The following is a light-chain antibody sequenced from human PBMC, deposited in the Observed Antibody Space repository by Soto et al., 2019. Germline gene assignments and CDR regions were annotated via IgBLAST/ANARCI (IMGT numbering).Light chain of an antibody. CDR2: DDS. Sequence: SYELTQSPSVSVAPGQTVSITCGGYNIGSKSVHWYQQKPGQAPVLVVYDDSDRRSGIPERFSGSNSGNTATLTITRVEAGDEADYYCLVWDSRSEHYVFGTGTKVTVL. V-gene: IGLV3-21*02. CDR3: LVWDSRSEHYV. CDR1: NIGSKS. J-gene: IGLJ1*01.